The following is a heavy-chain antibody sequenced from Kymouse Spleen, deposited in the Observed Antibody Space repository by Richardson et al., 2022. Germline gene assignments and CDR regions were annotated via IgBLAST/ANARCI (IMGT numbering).Heavy chain of an antibody. V-gene: IGHV3-33*01. J-gene: IGHJ4*02. D-gene: IGHD3-10*01. Sequence: QVQLVESGGGVVQPGRSLRLSCAASGFTFSSYGMHWVRQAPGKGLEWVAVIWYDGSNKYYADSVKGRFTISRDNSKNTLYLQMNSLRAEDTAVYYCATTMVRGVILFDYWGQGTLVTVSS. CDR1: GFTFSSYG. CDR2: IWYDGSNK. CDR3: ATTMVRGVILFDY.